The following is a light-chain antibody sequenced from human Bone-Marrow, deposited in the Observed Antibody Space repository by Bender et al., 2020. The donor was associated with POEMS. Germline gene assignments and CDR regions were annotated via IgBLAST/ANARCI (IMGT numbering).Light chain of an antibody. V-gene: IGLV2-8*01. CDR1: SSDVGGYNY. CDR3: CSYADSNTFHWV. CDR2: EAT. Sequence: QSALTQPPSASGSPGQSVTISCTGTSSDVGGYNYVSWYQQHPGKAPKLIIYEATKRPSGVSYRFSGSKSGNTASLTISGLQAEDEADYYCCSYADSNTFHWVFGGGTKLTVL. J-gene: IGLJ3*02.